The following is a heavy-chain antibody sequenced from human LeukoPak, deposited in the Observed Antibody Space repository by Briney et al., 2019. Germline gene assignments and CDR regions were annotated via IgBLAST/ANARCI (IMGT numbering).Heavy chain of an antibody. J-gene: IGHJ4*02. CDR3: ATRPAGSTWYGVFDY. CDR1: GGSINSHY. V-gene: IGHV4-59*11. D-gene: IGHD6-13*01. CDR2: VFNGGSN. Sequence: SETLSLTCTVSGGSINSHYWSWIRQPPGKGLEWIGYVFNGGSNNYNPSLKSRVTMSVDTSRDQFSLRLTSVTAADTAIYYCATRPAGSTWYGVFDYWSQGTLVTVSS.